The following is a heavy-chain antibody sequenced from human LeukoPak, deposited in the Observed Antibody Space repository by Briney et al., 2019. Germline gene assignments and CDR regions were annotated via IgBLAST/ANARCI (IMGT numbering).Heavy chain of an antibody. Sequence: GGSLRLSCTASGFTFSDYYMNWIRQAPGKGLEWVSAISGSGGSTYYADSVKGRFTISRDNSKNTLYLQMNSLRAEDTVVYYCAKGGGSDAFHIWGQGTMVTVSS. D-gene: IGHD3-16*01. V-gene: IGHV3-23*01. CDR1: GFTFSDYY. CDR2: ISGSGGST. CDR3: AKGGGSDAFHI. J-gene: IGHJ3*02.